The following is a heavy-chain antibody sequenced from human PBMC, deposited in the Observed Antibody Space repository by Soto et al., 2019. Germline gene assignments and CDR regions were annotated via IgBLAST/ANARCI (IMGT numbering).Heavy chain of an antibody. V-gene: IGHV4-4*09. J-gene: IGHJ6*03. CDR2: IYRSGST. D-gene: IGHD3-16*01. Sequence: QVQMQESGPGLVKPSETLSLTCTVSGDSVRNQYWSWIRRPPGRGLEWIGYIYRSGSTKYNPSLKSRLTISVATSKIQFSLKLSSVTAADTAVYYCARTLDYGHMDVWGKGTTVTVSS. CDR3: ARTLDYGHMDV. CDR1: GDSVRNQY.